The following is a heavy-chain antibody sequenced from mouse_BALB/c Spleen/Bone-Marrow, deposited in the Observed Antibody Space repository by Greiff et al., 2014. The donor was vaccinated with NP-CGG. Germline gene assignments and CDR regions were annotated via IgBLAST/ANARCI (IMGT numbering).Heavy chain of an antibody. Sequence: QVQLQESGAELARPGASVKMTCKASGYTFTSYTMHWVKQRPGQGLEWLGYINPSSGYTNYNQKFKDKATLTADKSTSTAYMQLSILTSEDSAVYYWVRGITTVVPSNYVDYWGQGTTLTVSS. CDR2: INPSSGYT. J-gene: IGHJ2*01. CDR3: VRGITTVVPSNYVDY. D-gene: IGHD1-1*01. V-gene: IGHV1-4*01. CDR1: GYTFTSYT.